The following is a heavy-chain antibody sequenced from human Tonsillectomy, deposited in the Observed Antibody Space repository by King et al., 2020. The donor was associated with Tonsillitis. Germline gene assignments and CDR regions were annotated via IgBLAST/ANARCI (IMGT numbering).Heavy chain of an antibody. D-gene: IGHD3-9*01. CDR3: AGDGYDILTGYPHDAFDI. Sequence: VQLVESGGGLVQPGGSLRLSCAASGFTFSSYWMSWVRQAPGKGLEWVANIKQDGSEKYYVDSVNGRFTISRDNAKNSLYLQMNSLGAEDTAVYYCAGDGYDILTGYPHDAFDIWGQGTMVTVSS. CDR2: IKQDGSEK. CDR1: GFTFSSYW. V-gene: IGHV3-7*03. J-gene: IGHJ3*02.